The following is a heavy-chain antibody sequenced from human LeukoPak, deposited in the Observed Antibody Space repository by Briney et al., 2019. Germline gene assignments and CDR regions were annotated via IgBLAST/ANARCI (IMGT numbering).Heavy chain of an antibody. CDR2: IKYDGSEK. D-gene: IGHD1-26*01. J-gene: IGHJ4*02. V-gene: IGHV3-7*01. Sequence: GGSLRLSCAASGFTLSSYWMSWVRQAPGKGLEWVANIKYDGSEKDYVDSVRGRFTISRDNAKNTLYLQMNNLRAEDTAVYYCARDGSYKFDYWGQGTLVTVSS. CDR3: ARDGSYKFDY. CDR1: GFTLSSYW.